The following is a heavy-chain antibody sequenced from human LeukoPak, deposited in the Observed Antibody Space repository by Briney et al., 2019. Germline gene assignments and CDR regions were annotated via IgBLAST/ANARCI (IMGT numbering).Heavy chain of an antibody. J-gene: IGHJ4*02. Sequence: PGGSLRLSCAASGFTFSSYEMNWVRQAPGKGLEWVSYISSSGSTIYYADSVKGRFTISRDNAKNSLYLQMNSLRAEDTAVYYCARDHLHTYYYDSSGYAFDYWGQGTLVTVSS. D-gene: IGHD3-22*01. V-gene: IGHV3-48*03. CDR1: GFTFSSYE. CDR3: ARDHLHTYYYDSSGYAFDY. CDR2: ISSSGSTI.